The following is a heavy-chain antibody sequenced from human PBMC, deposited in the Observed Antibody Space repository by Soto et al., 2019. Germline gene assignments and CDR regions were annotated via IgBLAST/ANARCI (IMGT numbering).Heavy chain of an antibody. V-gene: IGHV4-34*01. CDR1: GGSFSGYY. J-gene: IGHJ6*03. CDR3: ARSSSSQLYYYYYYMDV. Sequence: SETLSLTCAVYGGSFSGYYWSWIRQPPGKGLEWIGEINHSGSTNYNPSLKSRVTISVDTSKNQFSLKLSSVTAADTAVYYCARSSSSQLYYYYYYMDVWGKGTTVTVS. CDR2: INHSGST.